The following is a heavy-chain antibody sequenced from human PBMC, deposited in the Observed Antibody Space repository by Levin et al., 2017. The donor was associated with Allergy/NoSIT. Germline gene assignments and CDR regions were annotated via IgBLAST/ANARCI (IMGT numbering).Heavy chain of an antibody. D-gene: IGHD5-18*01. Sequence: PSETLSLTCAVYGGSFSGYYWSWIRQPPGKGLEWIGEINHSGSTNYNPSLKSRVTISVDTSKNQFSLKLSSVTAADTAVYYCAREQGYSYGLWYWGQGTLVTVSS. CDR3: AREQGYSYGLWY. V-gene: IGHV4-34*01. CDR1: GGSFSGYY. CDR2: INHSGST. J-gene: IGHJ4*02.